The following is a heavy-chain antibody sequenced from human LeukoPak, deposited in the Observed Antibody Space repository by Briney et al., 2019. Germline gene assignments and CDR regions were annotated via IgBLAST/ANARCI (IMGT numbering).Heavy chain of an antibody. Sequence: LSLTCTVSGGSISSGGYYWSWVSQAPGKGLEWVSSISSSSSYIYYADSVKGRFTISRDNAKNSLYLQMNGLRAEDTAVYYCAIDDSIAVADYWGQGTLVTVSS. D-gene: IGHD6-19*01. CDR1: GGSISSGGYY. CDR2: ISSSSSYI. J-gene: IGHJ4*02. V-gene: IGHV3-21*01. CDR3: AIDDSIAVADY.